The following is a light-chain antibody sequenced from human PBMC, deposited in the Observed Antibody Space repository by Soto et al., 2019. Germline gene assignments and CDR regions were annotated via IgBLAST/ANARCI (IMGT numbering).Light chain of an antibody. V-gene: IGKV3D-20*02. CDR1: ESVTSNY. CDR2: GAS. Sequence: MLTQCPATLSLSPGVGDSLSCRAPESVTSNYLAWYQQKPGQAPRLIIYGASSRATGVPDRFSGSGSGTDFTLTISSLEPEDFAVYYCQQRSNRPPITFGQGTRLEI. J-gene: IGKJ5*01. CDR3: QQRSNRPPIT.